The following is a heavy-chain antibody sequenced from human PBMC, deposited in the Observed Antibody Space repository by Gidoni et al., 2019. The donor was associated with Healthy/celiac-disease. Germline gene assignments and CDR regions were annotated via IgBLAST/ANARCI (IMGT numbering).Heavy chain of an antibody. Sequence: QVQLVQSGAEVKKPGSSVKVSCKASGGPFSSYATSWVRQAPGQGLEWMGGIIPIFGTANYAQKFQGRVTITADESTSTAYMELSSLRSEDTAVYYCARLHDFWSGRRVPVSWFDPWGQGTLVTVSS. CDR2: IIPIFGTA. J-gene: IGHJ5*02. V-gene: IGHV1-69*01. CDR3: ARLHDFWSGRRVPVSWFDP. CDR1: GGPFSSYA. D-gene: IGHD3-3*01.